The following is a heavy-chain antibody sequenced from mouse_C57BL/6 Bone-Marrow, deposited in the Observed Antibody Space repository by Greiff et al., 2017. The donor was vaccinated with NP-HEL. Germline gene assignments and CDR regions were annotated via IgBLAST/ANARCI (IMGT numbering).Heavy chain of an antibody. CDR3: AREGGYYAFAY. Sequence: QVQLQQPGAELVKSGASVKLSCKASGYTFTSYWMQWVKQRPGQGLEWIGEIDPSDSYTNYNQKFKGKATLTVDTSSSTAYMQLSSLTSEDSAVYYCAREGGYYAFAYWGQGTLVTVSA. CDR2: IDPSDSYT. J-gene: IGHJ3*01. V-gene: IGHV1-50*01. D-gene: IGHD2-3*01. CDR1: GYTFTSYW.